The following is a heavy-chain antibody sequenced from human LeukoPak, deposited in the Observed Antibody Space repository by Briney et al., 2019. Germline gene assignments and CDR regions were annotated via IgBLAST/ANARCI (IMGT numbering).Heavy chain of an antibody. CDR1: GFTFDDCA. J-gene: IGHJ4*02. CDR2: ISWNGGSI. D-gene: IGHD3-3*01. CDR3: AKGYYDFWSGPFY. Sequence: PGRSLRLSCAASGFTFDDCAMHWVRQAPGKGLEWVSGISWNGGSIGYADSVRGRFTISRDNAKNSLYLQMNSLRAEDTGLYYCAKGYYDFWSGPFYWGQGTLVTVSS. V-gene: IGHV3-9*01.